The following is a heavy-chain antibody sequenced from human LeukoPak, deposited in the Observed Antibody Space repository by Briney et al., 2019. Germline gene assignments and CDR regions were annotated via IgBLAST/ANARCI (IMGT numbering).Heavy chain of an antibody. D-gene: IGHD3-22*01. J-gene: IGHJ6*02. CDR1: GGSISSYY. CDR2: IYYSGST. V-gene: IGHV4-59*01. CDR3: ARDISPYYYDSSGYSIVGMDV. Sequence: NPSETLSLTCTVSGGSISSYYWSWIRQPPGKGLEWIGYIYYSGSTNYNPSLKSRVTISVDTSKNQFSLKLSSVTAADTAVYYCARDISPYYYDSSGYSIVGMDVWGQGTTVTVSS.